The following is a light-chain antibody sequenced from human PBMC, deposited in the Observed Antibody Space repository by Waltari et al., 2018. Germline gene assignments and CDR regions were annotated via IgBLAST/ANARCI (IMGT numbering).Light chain of an antibody. J-gene: IGLJ3*02. CDR2: DVS. CDR3: NSYAGSSSWV. CDR1: RSDVGFYNY. Sequence: QSALTQPASVSGSPGQSITISCTGTRSDVGFYNYVSWYQQHPGKAPKLMIYDVSERPSGVSKRFSGSKSGNTASLTISGLQAEDEADYYCNSYAGSSSWVFGGGTKLTVL. V-gene: IGLV2-14*01.